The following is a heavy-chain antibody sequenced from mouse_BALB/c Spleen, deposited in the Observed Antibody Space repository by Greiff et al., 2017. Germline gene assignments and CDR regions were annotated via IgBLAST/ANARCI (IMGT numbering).Heavy chain of an antibody. Sequence: QVQLMQSGAELMKPGASVKLSCKTTGYTFSSYWIEWVRQRPGHGLEWIGEILPGSGSTNYNEKSKGKATFTAATSSNTAYMQLSSLTSEDSAVYYCASKYYGVYYAMDYWGQGTSVTVSS. V-gene: IGHV1-9*01. CDR2: ILPGSGST. CDR1: GYTFSSYW. J-gene: IGHJ4*01. D-gene: IGHD1-1*01. CDR3: ASKYYGVYYAMDY.